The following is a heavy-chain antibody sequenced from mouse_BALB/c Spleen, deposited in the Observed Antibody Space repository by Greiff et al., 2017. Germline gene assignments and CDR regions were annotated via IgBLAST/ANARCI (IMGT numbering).Heavy chain of an antibody. CDR1: GYTFTSYW. CDR3: TSGDWGYFDY. Sequence: LQQPGSELVRPGASVKLSCKASGYTFTSYWMHWVKQRHGQGLEWIGNIYPGSGSTNYDEKFKSKGTLTVDTSSSTAYMHLSSLTSEDSAVYYCTSGDWGYFDYWGQGTTLTVSS. CDR2: IYPGSGST. J-gene: IGHJ2*01. V-gene: IGHV1S22*01. D-gene: IGHD4-1*01.